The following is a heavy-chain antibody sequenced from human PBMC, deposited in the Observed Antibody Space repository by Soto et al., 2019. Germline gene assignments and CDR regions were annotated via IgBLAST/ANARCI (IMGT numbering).Heavy chain of an antibody. CDR3: AGKGITFGGVIALDAFDI. J-gene: IGHJ3*02. V-gene: IGHV3-23*01. Sequence: GGSLRLSCAASGFTFSSYAMSWVRQAPGKGLEWVSAISGSGGSTYYADSVKGRFTISRDNSKNTLYLQMNSLRAEDTAVYYCAGKGITFGGVIALDAFDIWGQGTMVTVSS. D-gene: IGHD3-16*02. CDR2: ISGSGGST. CDR1: GFTFSSYA.